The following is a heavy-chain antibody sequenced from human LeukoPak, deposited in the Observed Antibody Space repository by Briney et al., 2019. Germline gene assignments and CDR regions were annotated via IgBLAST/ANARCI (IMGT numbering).Heavy chain of an antibody. D-gene: IGHD4-17*01. CDR1: GDSISSSSYY. V-gene: IGHV4-39*07. J-gene: IGHJ3*02. Sequence: PSETLSLTCTVSGDSISSSSYYWGWIRQPPGKGLEWIGSIYYSGSTYYNPSLKSRVTISVDTSKNQFSLKLSSVTAADTAVYYCARTTGFDAFDIWGQGTMVTVSS. CDR2: IYYSGST. CDR3: ARTTGFDAFDI.